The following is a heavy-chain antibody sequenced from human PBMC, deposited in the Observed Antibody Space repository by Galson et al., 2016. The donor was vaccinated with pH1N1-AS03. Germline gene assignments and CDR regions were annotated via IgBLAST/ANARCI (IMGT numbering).Heavy chain of an antibody. J-gene: IGHJ4*02. CDR2: VYPDGSDV. CDR1: GYRFRTYW. D-gene: IGHD3-10*01. Sequence: QSGAEVKKAGEPLKISCRGSGYRFRTYWIGWVRQVPGRGLECMGIVYPDGSDVIYMSSFEGQVTISADKSSGAAYLEWRSLNVSDNGMYYCARLFGKGVRIDFWGQGTLVTVSS. CDR3: ARLFGKGVRIDF. V-gene: IGHV5-51*01.